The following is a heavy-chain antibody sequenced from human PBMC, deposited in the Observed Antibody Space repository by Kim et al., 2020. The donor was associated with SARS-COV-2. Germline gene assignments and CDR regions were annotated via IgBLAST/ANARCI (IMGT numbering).Heavy chain of an antibody. CDR2: IYHSGST. Sequence: SETLSLTCAVSGGSISSSNWWSWVRQPPGKGLEWIGEIYHSGSTNYNPSLKSRVTISVDKSKNQFSLKLSSVTAADTAVYYCAGVVVVAAYYGMDVWGQGTTVTVSS. CDR3: AGVVVVAAYYGMDV. V-gene: IGHV4-4*02. J-gene: IGHJ6*02. D-gene: IGHD2-15*01. CDR1: GGSISSSNW.